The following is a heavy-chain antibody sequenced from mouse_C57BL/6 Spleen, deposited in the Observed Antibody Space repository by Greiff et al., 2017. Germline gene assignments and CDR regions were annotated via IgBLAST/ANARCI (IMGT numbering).Heavy chain of an antibody. CDR2: IYPSDSET. Sequence: QVQLQQPGAELVRPGSSVKLSCKASGYTFTSYWMDWVKQRPGQGLEWIGNIYPSDSETHYNQKFKDKATLTVDKSSSTAYMQLSSLTSEDSAVYYCARGYYYGSSPWYFEVCGTGTTVTVSS. D-gene: IGHD1-1*01. J-gene: IGHJ1*03. CDR3: ARGYYYGSSPWYFEV. CDR1: GYTFTSYW. V-gene: IGHV1-61*01.